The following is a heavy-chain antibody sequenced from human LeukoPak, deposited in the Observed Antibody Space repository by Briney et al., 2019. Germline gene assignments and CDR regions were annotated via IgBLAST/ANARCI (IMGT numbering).Heavy chain of an antibody. CDR2: INWNGGST. CDR1: GFTFNDYG. CDR3: ARGGGRNYYYGMGV. D-gene: IGHD1-14*01. J-gene: IGHJ6*02. V-gene: IGHV3-20*01. Sequence: PGGSLRLSCAASGFTFNDYGMSWVRQAPGKGLEWVSGINWNGGSTDYADSVKGRFTISRDNAKNSLYLQMNSLRAEDTALYHCARGGGRNYYYGMGVWGQGTTVTVSS.